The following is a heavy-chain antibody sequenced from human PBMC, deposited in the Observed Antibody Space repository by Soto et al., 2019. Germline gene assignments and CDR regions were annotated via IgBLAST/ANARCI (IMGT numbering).Heavy chain of an antibody. CDR1: GYSFTRYV. CDR3: AMVDVYITPSPLDF. J-gene: IGHJ6*02. D-gene: IGHD2-8*01. Sequence: VQLVQSGAGVKNPGASVKDSCKASGYSFTRYVTRGARQAPGPGLEWIEWTNAYNVNTNYAQNLQGRRTLTTDTFTTTADMELRSLRSNDTAIYYCAMVDVYITPSPLDFWGQGTTVTVSS. CDR2: TNAYNVNT. V-gene: IGHV1-18*01.